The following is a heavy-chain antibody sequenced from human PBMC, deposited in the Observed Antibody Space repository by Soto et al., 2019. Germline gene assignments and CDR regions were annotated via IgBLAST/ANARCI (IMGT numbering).Heavy chain of an antibody. CDR1: GFTFSSYS. D-gene: IGHD6-19*01. CDR2: ISSSSSYI. V-gene: IGHV3-21*01. Sequence: EVQLVESGGGLVKPGGSLRLSCAASGFTFSSYSMNWVRQAPGKGLEWVSSISSSSSYIYYSDSVNGRFTISRDNAKNSLYLQMNSLRAEDTAVYYCARAYSSGWRRDYYFDYWGQGTLVTVSS. CDR3: ARAYSSGWRRDYYFDY. J-gene: IGHJ4*02.